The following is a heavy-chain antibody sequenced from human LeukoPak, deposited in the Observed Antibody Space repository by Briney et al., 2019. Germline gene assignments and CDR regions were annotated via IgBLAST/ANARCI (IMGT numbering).Heavy chain of an antibody. CDR2: IYYSGST. V-gene: IGHV4-38-2*02. CDR1: GYSISSGYY. J-gene: IGHJ4*02. D-gene: IGHD6-13*01. CDR3: ARRGTVTSRWENDY. Sequence: SETLSLTCTVSGYSISSGYYWGWIRQPPGKGLEWIGSIYYSGSTYYNPSLKSRVTISVDTSKNQFSLKLSSVTAADTAVYYCARRGTVTSRWENDYWGQGTLVTVSS.